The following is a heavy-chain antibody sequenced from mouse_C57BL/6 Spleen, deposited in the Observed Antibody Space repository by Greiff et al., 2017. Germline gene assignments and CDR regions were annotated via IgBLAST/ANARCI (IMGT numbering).Heavy chain of an antibody. CDR1: GYTFTSYD. CDR2: IYPRDGST. Sequence: QVQLKQSGPELVKPGASVKLSCKASGYTFTSYDINWVKQRPGQGLEWIGWIYPRDGSTKYNEKFKGKATLTVDTSSSTAYMELHSLTSEDSAVYFCARDEIGDRSGYSFAYWGQGTLVTVSA. J-gene: IGHJ3*01. D-gene: IGHD3-2*02. V-gene: IGHV1-85*01. CDR3: ARDEIGDRSGYSFAY.